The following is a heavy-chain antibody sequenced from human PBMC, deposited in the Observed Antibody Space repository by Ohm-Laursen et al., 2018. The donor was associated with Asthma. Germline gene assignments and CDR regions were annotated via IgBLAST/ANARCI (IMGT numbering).Heavy chain of an antibody. CDR3: ARIGPEWELPGREYSLHH. J-gene: IGHJ1*01. Sequence: GSLRLSCAASGFTFSTYNMNWVRQAPGMGLEWVSSISSSSSYIFYADSVKGRFTISRDNARNSVYLQMNSLRAEDTALYYCARIGPEWELPGREYSLHHWGEGTLVTVSS. CDR2: ISSSSSYI. V-gene: IGHV3-21*03. D-gene: IGHD1-26*01. CDR1: GFTFSTYN.